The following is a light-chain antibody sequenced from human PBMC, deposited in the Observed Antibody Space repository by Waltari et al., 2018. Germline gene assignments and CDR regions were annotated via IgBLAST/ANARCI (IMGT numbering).Light chain of an antibody. V-gene: IGKV1-6*01. J-gene: IGKJ4*01. CDR1: QGIRND. Sequence: AIQMTQSPSSLSASVGDRVTLTCRASQGIRNDLGWYQQKPGKAPKLLIYAASSLQSGVPSRFSGSGAGTDFTLTISSLQPEDFATYYCLQDYNYPLTFGGGTKVEIK. CDR2: AAS. CDR3: LQDYNYPLT.